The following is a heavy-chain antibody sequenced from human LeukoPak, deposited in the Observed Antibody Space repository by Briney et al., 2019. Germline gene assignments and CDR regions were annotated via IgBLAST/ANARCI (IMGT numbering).Heavy chain of an antibody. CDR1: GGSISSYY. J-gene: IGHJ4*02. CDR2: NYYSGST. Sequence: TSETLSLTCTVSGGSISSYYWSWIRQPPGKGLEWIGYNYYSGSTNYNPSLKSRVTISVDTSKNQFSLKLSSVTAADTAVYYCARSSLVGAINGGYYFDYWGQGTLVTVSS. V-gene: IGHV4-59*01. CDR3: ARSSLVGAINGGYYFDY. D-gene: IGHD1-26*01.